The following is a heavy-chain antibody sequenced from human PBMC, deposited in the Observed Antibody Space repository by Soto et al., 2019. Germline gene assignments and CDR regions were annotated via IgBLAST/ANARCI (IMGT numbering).Heavy chain of an antibody. Sequence: SETLSLTCTVSGGSVSSGSYYWSWIRQPPGKGLEWIGYIYYSGSTNYNPSLRSRVTISVDTSKNQFSLKLSSVTAADTAVYYCARANIVVVTAPYGNWFDPWGQGTLVTVSS. CDR2: IYYSGST. J-gene: IGHJ5*02. CDR3: ARANIVVVTAPYGNWFDP. V-gene: IGHV4-61*01. D-gene: IGHD2-21*02. CDR1: GGSVSSGSYY.